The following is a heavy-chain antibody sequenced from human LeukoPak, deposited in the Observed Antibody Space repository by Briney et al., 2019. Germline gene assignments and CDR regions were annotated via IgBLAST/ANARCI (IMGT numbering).Heavy chain of an antibody. Sequence: AGSLRLSCTASGFPISSHYRSWVRQAPGKGLDWVSVIYRSGGTYFADSVKGRFTISRDDSQNTVSLQMNNLRAEDTAVYYCTRTIPPAHWGQGTLVTVSS. V-gene: IGHV3-53*01. CDR3: TRTIPPAH. CDR2: IYRSGGT. CDR1: GFPISSHY. J-gene: IGHJ4*02. D-gene: IGHD5-24*01.